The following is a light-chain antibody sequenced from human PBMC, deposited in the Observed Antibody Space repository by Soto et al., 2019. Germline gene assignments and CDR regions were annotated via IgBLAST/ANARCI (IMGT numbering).Light chain of an antibody. J-gene: IGKJ1*01. CDR1: QGVSDW. Sequence: DIQMTQSPSSVSASVGDSVTITCRASQGVSDWVAWYQQKPGEAPKLLIYGSSSLLSGVPSRFSGTRSGTDFTLTISSLQPEDFETYYCQQANSYPWTFGQGTKVDIK. V-gene: IGKV1-12*01. CDR2: GSS. CDR3: QQANSYPWT.